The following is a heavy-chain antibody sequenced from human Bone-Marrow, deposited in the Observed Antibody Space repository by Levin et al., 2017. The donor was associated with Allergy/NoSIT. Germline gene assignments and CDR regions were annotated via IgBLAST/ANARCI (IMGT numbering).Heavy chain of an antibody. CDR1: GFPFPNSA. D-gene: IGHD2-21*02. CDR2: ISGSGGST. V-gene: IGHV3-23*01. J-gene: IGHJ4*02. Sequence: SLLLSFSSSGFPFPNSAMNWVRQAPGKGLEWVSAISGSGGSTYYADSVKGRFTISRDNSKNTLYLQMNSLRAEDTAVYYCAMGGADCLCDFDHWGQGTLVTVSS. CDR3: AMGGADCLCDFDH.